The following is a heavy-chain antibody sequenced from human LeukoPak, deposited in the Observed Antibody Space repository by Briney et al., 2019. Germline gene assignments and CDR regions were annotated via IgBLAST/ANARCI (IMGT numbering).Heavy chain of an antibody. V-gene: IGHV3-11*05. CDR3: ARVLSGRVY. Sequence: GGPLRLSCAASGFTFSDYYMSWIRQAPGEGLEWVSYINRRNSYTNYADSVKGRFTISRDNAKNSLYLQMNSLRVEDWAVYFCARVLSGRVYWGQGTLVTVSS. D-gene: IGHD6-13*01. CDR2: INRRNSYT. J-gene: IGHJ4*02. CDR1: GFTFSDYY.